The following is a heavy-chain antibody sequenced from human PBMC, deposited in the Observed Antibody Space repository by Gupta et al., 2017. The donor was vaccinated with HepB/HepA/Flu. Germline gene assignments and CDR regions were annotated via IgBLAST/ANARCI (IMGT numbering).Heavy chain of an antibody. CDR3: TRHVRGGNYFDRMDV. CDR2: IRSKVNSYAT. Sequence: EVQLVESGGGLVQPGGSLKLSCVASGFTFRGSAMHWVRQASGKGLEWVGRIRSKVNSYATAYAASVKGRFTISRDDSKNTAYLQMNSLKTEDSAVYYCTRHVRGGNYFDRMDVWGQGTTVTVSS. V-gene: IGHV3-73*01. CDR1: GFTFRGSA. D-gene: IGHD1-26*01. J-gene: IGHJ6*02.